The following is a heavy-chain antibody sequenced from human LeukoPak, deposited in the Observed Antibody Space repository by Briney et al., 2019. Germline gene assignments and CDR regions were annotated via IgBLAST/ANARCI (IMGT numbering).Heavy chain of an antibody. CDR2: IIPILGIA. J-gene: IGHJ6*02. D-gene: IGHD3-3*01. Sequence: ASVKVSCKASGGTFSSCAISWVRQAPGQGLEWMGRIIPILGIANYAQKFQGRVTITADKSTSTAYMELSSLRSEDTAVYYCASGTGGITIFGVVIQPYGMDVWGQGTTVTVSS. CDR1: GGTFSSCA. CDR3: ASGTGGITIFGVVIQPYGMDV. V-gene: IGHV1-69*04.